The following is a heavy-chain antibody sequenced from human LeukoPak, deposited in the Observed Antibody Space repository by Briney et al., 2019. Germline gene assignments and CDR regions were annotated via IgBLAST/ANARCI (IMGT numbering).Heavy chain of an antibody. CDR1: EFPFNTYS. J-gene: IGHJ4*02. CDR2: ITSSDGAT. V-gene: IGHV3-48*02. Sequence: PGGSLRLSCAASEFPFNTYSMNWVRQAPGKGLEWVSYITSSDGATYYADSVKGRFTISRDNAKNSLYLQMNSVRDDDTAVYFCASDRDHAFDYWGQGTLVTASS. CDR3: ASDRDHAFDY. D-gene: IGHD1-14*01.